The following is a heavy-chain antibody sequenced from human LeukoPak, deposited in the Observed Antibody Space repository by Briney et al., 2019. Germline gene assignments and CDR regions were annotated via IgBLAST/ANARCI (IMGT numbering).Heavy chain of an antibody. CDR3: AKDFPLVKQQLVEGDWFDP. V-gene: IGHV3-23*01. Sequence: GGSLRLSCAASGFTFSSYAMSWVRQAPGKGLEWVSAISGSGGSTYYADSVKGRFTISRDNSKNTLYLQMNSLRAEDTAVYYCAKDFPLVKQQLVEGDWFDPWGQGTLVTVSS. CDR1: GFTFSSYA. D-gene: IGHD6-13*01. J-gene: IGHJ5*02. CDR2: ISGSGGST.